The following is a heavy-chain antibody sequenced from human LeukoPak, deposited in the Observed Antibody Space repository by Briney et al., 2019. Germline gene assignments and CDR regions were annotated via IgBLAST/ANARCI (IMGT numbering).Heavy chain of an antibody. J-gene: IGHJ4*02. D-gene: IGHD4-23*01. V-gene: IGHV3-74*01. CDR2: IKSDGSST. CDR3: ATDLDYGGYSHFDF. Sequence: PGGSLRLSCAASGFTFSSYWMHWVRQAPGKGLVWVSRIKSDGSSTRYADSVKGRSTISRDNAKNTLWLQMNSLRAEDTAVYYCATDLDYGGYSHFDFWGQGTLVTVSS. CDR1: GFTFSSYW.